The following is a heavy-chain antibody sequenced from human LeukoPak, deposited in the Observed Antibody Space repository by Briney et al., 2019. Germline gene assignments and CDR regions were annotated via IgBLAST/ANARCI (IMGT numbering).Heavy chain of an antibody. CDR1: GFTFSSYS. V-gene: IGHV3-30*04. CDR2: ISYDGSNE. Sequence: GGSLRLSCASSGFTFSSYSMHWVRQPPGKGLECVAFISYDGSNEYYADSVKGRFTISRDTSKNTLYLQMTRLRAEETAVYYCARDPHSSGWYGYFDYWGQGSLVTVYS. J-gene: IGHJ4*02. CDR3: ARDPHSSGWYGYFDY. D-gene: IGHD6-19*01.